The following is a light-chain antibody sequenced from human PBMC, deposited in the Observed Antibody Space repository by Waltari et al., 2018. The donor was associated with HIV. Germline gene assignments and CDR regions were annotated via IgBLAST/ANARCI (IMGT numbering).Light chain of an antibody. CDR3: QVWDSSRDYYVV. Sequence: SYVLPQPPPASVAAGQTARLNLGGQSSGTQSLHWYQQRTCQAPLLAINYNSHRPSGIPERLSGANSGNTATLTISRVEAGDEADDYCQVWDSSRDYYVVFGGGTKLTVL. CDR2: YNS. J-gene: IGLJ2*01. V-gene: IGLV3-21*04. CDR1: SSGTQS.